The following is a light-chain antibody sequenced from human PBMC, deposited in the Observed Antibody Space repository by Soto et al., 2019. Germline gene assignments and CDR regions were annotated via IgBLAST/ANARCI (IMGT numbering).Light chain of an antibody. CDR1: SSNIGNNA. V-gene: IGLV1-36*01. CDR2: YDD. CDR3: AAWDDILNGRV. Sequence: QSVLTQPPSVSEAPRQRVTISCSGSSSNIGNNAVNWYQQLPGKAPKLLIYYDDLLPSGVSDRFSGSKSGTSASLAISGLQSDDEADYYCAAWDDILNGRVFGTGTKLTVL. J-gene: IGLJ1*01.